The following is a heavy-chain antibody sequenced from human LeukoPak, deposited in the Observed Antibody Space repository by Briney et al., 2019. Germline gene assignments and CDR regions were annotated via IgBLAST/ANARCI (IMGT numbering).Heavy chain of an antibody. V-gene: IGHV1-69*06. J-gene: IGHJ6*04. D-gene: IGHD5-12*01. Sequence: SVKVSFKASGDTFDSHALSWVRQAPGQGREWMGAIIPMYGTSNYAQKFQGRVAIIADKSTSTAYMELNSLTSEDTAVYYCAIAQNNHGYVYFGMDVWGKGTTVTVSS. CDR1: GDTFDSHA. CDR3: AIAQNNHGYVYFGMDV. CDR2: IIPMYGTS.